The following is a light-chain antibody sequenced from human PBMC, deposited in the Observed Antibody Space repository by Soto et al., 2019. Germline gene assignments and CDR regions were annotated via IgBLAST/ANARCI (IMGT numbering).Light chain of an antibody. Sequence: DIQMTQSPSTLSASIGDRFTITCRASQSIGRWLAWYQQKPGRAPNLLIYDASSLQSGVPSRFSGSGSGTEFTLTISSLQPDDFATYSCQQYNSYSWTFGQGTKVDIK. CDR3: QQYNSYSWT. V-gene: IGKV1-5*01. J-gene: IGKJ1*01. CDR2: DAS. CDR1: QSIGRW.